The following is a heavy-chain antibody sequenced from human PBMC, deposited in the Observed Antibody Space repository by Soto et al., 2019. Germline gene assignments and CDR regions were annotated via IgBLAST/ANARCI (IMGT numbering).Heavy chain of an antibody. CDR2: IWYDGSNK. V-gene: IGHV3-33*01. J-gene: IGHJ3*02. D-gene: IGHD4-17*01. CDR1: VFTFSSYG. CDR3: ARDRRDYGDYGDAFDI. Sequence: PGGSLRLSCAASVFTFSSYGMHWVRQAPGKGLEWVAVIWYDGSNKYYADSVKGRFTISRDNSKNTLYLQMNSLRAEDTAVYYCARDRRDYGDYGDAFDIWGQGTMVTVSS.